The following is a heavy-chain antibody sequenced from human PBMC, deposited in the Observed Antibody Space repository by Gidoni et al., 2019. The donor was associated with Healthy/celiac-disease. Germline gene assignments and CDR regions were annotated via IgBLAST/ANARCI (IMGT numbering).Heavy chain of an antibody. CDR1: GFTFSSYS. J-gene: IGHJ4*02. V-gene: IGHV3-21*01. D-gene: IGHD5-12*01. CDR2: ISSSSSYI. CDR3: ARAGKVATIKEGFDY. Sequence: EVQLVESGGGLVKPGGSLRLSCAASGFTFSSYSMNWVRQAPGKGLEWVSSISSSSSYIYYADSVKGRFTISRDNAKNSLYLQMNSLRAEDTAVYYCARAGKVATIKEGFDYWGQGTLVTVSS.